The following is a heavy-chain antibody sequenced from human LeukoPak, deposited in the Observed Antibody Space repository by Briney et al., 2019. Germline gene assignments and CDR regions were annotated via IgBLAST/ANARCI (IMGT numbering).Heavy chain of an antibody. J-gene: IGHJ5*02. D-gene: IGHD3-22*01. CDR3: ATDFYDTT. V-gene: IGHV3-15*07. Sequence: GGSLRLSCATSGFSFGDAWMNWVRQAPGKGLEWVGRIRRNSDGGTIDYAAPVKGRFALSRDDSKNTLYLHMSSLQTEDTAVCYCATDFYDTTWGQGTLVTVSS. CDR2: IRRNSDGGTI. CDR1: GFSFGDAW.